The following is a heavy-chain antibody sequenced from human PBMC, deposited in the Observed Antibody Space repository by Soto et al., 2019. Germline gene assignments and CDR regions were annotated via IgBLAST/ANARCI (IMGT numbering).Heavy chain of an antibody. Sequence: QVQVVQSGVEVRRPGSSVKVSCKASGDTFKNCVISWVRQAPGQGLEWMGGIIPLFGTTDFAQRFQGRRTITTDESTTTAYMELSRLRSEDTATYYCAAELGFGKLSVVLGQGTTVIVSS. V-gene: IGHV1-69*01. J-gene: IGHJ6*02. CDR2: IIPLFGTT. CDR3: AAELGFGKLSVV. CDR1: GDTFKNCV. D-gene: IGHD3-10*01.